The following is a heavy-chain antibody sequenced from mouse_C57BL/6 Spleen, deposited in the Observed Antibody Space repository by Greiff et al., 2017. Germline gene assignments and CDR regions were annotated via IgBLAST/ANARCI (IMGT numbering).Heavy chain of an antibody. CDR2: IHPNSGST. V-gene: IGHV1-64*01. D-gene: IGHD1-1*01. CDR1: GYTFTSYW. J-gene: IGHJ2*01. Sequence: QVQLQQPGAELVKPGASVKLSCKASGYTFTSYWMHWVKQRAGQGLEWIGMIHPNSGSTNYNEKLKSKATLTVDKSSSTAYMQLSSLKSEDSAVYYCARPYNTSSPGYFDYWAQGTTLTVSS. CDR3: ARPYNTSSPGYFDY.